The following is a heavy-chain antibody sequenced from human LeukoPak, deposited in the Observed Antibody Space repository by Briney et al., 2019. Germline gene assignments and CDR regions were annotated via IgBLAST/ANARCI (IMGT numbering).Heavy chain of an antibody. V-gene: IGHV4-59*01. CDR1: GGSISRYY. Sequence: PSETLSLTCTVSGGSISRYYWSWIRQPPGKGLEWIGYKDYSGSTNYNRSLKSRVTISVDTSKNQFSLQLSSVTAADTAVYYCARVYYSSSYDYWYFDLWGSGTLVTVSS. CDR2: KDYSGST. CDR3: ARVYYSSSYDYWYFDL. J-gene: IGHJ2*01. D-gene: IGHD6-13*01.